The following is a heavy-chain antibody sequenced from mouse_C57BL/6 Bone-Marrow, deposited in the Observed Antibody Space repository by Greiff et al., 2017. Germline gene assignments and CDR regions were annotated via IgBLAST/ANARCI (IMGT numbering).Heavy chain of an antibody. CDR3: ERRNTNYGSSYRWYFDV. CDR2: ISSGSSTI. J-gene: IGHJ1*03. D-gene: IGHD1-1*01. CDR1: GFTFSDYG. Sequence: EVQLVESGGGLVKPGGSLKLSCAASGFTFSDYGMHWVRQAPEKGLEWVAYISSGSSTIYYADTVKGRFTISRANANNTLFLQMTSLRSEDTAMYYCERRNTNYGSSYRWYFDVWGTGTTVTVSS. V-gene: IGHV5-17*01.